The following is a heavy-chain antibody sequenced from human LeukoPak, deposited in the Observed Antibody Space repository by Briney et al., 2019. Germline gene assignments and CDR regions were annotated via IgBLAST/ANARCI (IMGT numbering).Heavy chain of an antibody. J-gene: IGHJ4*02. V-gene: IGHV3-74*01. D-gene: IGHD6-13*01. CDR1: GFTFSDYW. CDR2: INSDGRIT. Sequence: GGSLRLSCAASGFTFSDYWMHWVRQAPGKGLVGVSRINSDGRITSYADSVKGRFTISRDNAKNTLFLQMNSLRAEDTAVYYCARDSSSWHFDYWGQGTLVTVSS. CDR3: ARDSSSWHFDY.